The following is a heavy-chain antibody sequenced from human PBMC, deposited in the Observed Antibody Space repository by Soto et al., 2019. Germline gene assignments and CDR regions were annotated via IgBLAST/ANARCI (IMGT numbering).Heavy chain of an antibody. J-gene: IGHJ6*02. CDR2: IYYAGST. V-gene: IGHV4-61*01. CDR1: GTSVTSYSYY. D-gene: IGHD3-10*01. Sequence: PSETLSLTCNVSGTSVTSYSYYWDWIRQPPGKGLEWIGHIYYAGSTNYNPSLKSRVTISVDTSKNQFSLRLSSVTAADTAGYYCARDYYGSGSFYGLDVWGQGTTVTVSS. CDR3: ARDYYGSGSFYGLDV.